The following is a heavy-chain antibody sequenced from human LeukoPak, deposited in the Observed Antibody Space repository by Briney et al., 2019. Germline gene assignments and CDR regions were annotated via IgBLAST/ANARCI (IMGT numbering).Heavy chain of an antibody. J-gene: IGHJ6*02. CDR3: ARQISQNYNGLDV. CDR1: GDSVSSNNAA. D-gene: IGHD1-14*01. V-gene: IGHV6-1*01. Sequence: SQTLSLTCAISGDSVSSNNAAWNWIRQSPSRGLEWLGRTYYRSKWYNDYAVSVKSRIIINPDTSKKQFSLQLNSVTPEDTAVYYCARQISQNYNGLDVWGQGTAVTVSS. CDR2: TYYRSKWYN.